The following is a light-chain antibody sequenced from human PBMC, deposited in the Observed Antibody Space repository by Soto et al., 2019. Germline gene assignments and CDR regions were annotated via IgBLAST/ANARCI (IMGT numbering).Light chain of an antibody. V-gene: IGKV3-20*01. CDR1: QSIGSTN. CDR2: DAS. CDR3: QQYGRSPWT. Sequence: EIVLTQSPGTLSLSPGERATLSCRASQSIGSTNLAWYQQKPGLAPGLLLYDASSRAPGIPDRFSGSGSGTDFTLTISRLEPGDSAVYYCQQYGRSPWTFGQGTKVEIK. J-gene: IGKJ1*01.